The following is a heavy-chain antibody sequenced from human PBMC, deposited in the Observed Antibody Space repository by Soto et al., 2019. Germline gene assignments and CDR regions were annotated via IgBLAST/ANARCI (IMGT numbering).Heavy chain of an antibody. D-gene: IGHD1-26*01. Sequence: ASVKVSCKASGYTFTVYYMHWVLQAPGQGLEWMGWINPNSGGTNYAQKFQGWVTMTRDTSISTAYMELSRLRSDDTAVYYCARDQGSGSPTGAFDIWGQGTMVTVS. CDR3: ARDQGSGSPTGAFDI. V-gene: IGHV1-2*04. CDR1: GYTFTVYY. CDR2: INPNSGGT. J-gene: IGHJ3*02.